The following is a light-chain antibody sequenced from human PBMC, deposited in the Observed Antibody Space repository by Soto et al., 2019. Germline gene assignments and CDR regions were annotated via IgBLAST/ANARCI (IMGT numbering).Light chain of an antibody. J-gene: IGKJ1*01. CDR1: QSLIHSDGDTY. V-gene: IGKV2-30*02. Sequence: DVVMTQSPLSLPVTLGQPASISCRSSQSLIHSDGDTYLNWFQQRPGQSPRRLIYKVSDRDSGVPDRFSGSGSGTDFTLKISRVEAEDVGGYYCMQGTHWPGTFGQGTEVEIK. CDR3: MQGTHWPGT. CDR2: KVS.